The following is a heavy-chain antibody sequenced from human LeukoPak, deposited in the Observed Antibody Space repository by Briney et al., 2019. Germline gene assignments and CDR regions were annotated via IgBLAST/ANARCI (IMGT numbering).Heavy chain of an antibody. CDR1: GFTFDDYA. D-gene: IGHD3-22*01. V-gene: IGHV3-9*01. CDR3: AKDQSPYYYDSSGPRGDAFDI. Sequence: GRSLRLSCAASGFTFDDYAMHWVRQAPGKGLEWVSGISWNRGSIGYAASVKGRFTISRDNAKNSLSLQMNSLRAEDTALYYCAKDQSPYYYDSSGPRGDAFDIWGQGTMVTVSS. CDR2: ISWNRGSI. J-gene: IGHJ3*02.